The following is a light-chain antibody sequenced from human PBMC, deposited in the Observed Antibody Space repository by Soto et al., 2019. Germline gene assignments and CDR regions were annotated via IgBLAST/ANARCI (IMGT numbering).Light chain of an antibody. CDR3: QQYGSSLWT. Sequence: EIVLTQSPGTLSLSPGERATLSCRASQTISSTYLAWYQHKPGQAPRLLIYGASSRATGIPDRFSGSGSGTDFTLTISRLEPEDFAVYYRQQYGSSLWTFGQGTKVEIK. CDR2: GAS. V-gene: IGKV3-20*01. CDR1: QTISSTY. J-gene: IGKJ1*01.